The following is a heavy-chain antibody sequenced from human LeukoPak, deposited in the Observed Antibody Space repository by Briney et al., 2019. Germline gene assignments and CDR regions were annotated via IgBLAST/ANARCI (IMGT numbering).Heavy chain of an antibody. D-gene: IGHD3-16*01. CDR3: ARTHRGLVWYYYYYMDV. Sequence: PSETLSLTCTVSGGSISSYYWSWIRQPPGKGLEWIGYIYYSGSTNYNPSLKSRVTMSVDTSKNQFSLKLSSVTAADTAVYYCARTHRGLVWYYYYYMDVWGKGTTVTVSS. CDR1: GGSISSYY. J-gene: IGHJ6*03. CDR2: IYYSGST. V-gene: IGHV4-59*12.